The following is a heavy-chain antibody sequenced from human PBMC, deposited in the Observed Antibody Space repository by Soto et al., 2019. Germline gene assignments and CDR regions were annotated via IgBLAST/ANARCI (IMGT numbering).Heavy chain of an antibody. Sequence: EVQLVETGGGLIQPGGSLSLSCAASGFTVSSNYMSWVRQAPGKGLEWVSVIYSGGSTYYADSVKGRFTISRDNSKNTLYLQMNSLRAEDTAVYYCAREGDGYDSSGFFDYWGQGTLVTVSS. V-gene: IGHV3-53*02. CDR1: GFTVSSNY. D-gene: IGHD3-22*01. J-gene: IGHJ4*02. CDR2: IYSGGST. CDR3: AREGDGYDSSGFFDY.